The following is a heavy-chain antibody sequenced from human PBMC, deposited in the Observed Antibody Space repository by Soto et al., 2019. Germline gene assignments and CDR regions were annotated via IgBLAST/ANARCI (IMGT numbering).Heavy chain of an antibody. D-gene: IGHD2-8*02. CDR1: GGTFSDYS. CDR2: IIPKFGST. J-gene: IGHJ4*01. V-gene: IGHV1-69*01. CDR3: ARWWRTLDTPTFTGPLDI. Sequence: QTQLVQSGAEVKKPGSSVKVSCKATGGTFSDYSFNWVRQAPGQGLEWMGVIIPKFGSTNYAQKFQGRVTITADESTNTAYLEVTSLTSEDTALYYCARWWRTLDTPTFTGPLDIWGQGTLVTVSS.